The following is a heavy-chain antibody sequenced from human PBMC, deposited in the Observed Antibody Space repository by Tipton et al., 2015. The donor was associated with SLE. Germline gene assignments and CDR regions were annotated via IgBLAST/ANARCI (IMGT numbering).Heavy chain of an antibody. Sequence: SLRLSCAASGFTFSSYAMSWVRQAPGKGLEWVSGMSGSGGSTSYGDSVKGRFTISRDNSKNTLYLQMNSLRAEDTAVYYCARVEGDGYFDYWGQGTLVTVSS. V-gene: IGHV3-23*01. CDR1: GFTFSSYA. D-gene: IGHD3-10*01. CDR2: MSGSGGST. J-gene: IGHJ4*02. CDR3: ARVEGDGYFDY.